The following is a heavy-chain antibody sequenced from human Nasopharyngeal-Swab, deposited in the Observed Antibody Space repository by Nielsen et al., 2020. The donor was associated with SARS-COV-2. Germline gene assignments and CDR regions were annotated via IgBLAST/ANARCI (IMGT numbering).Heavy chain of an antibody. J-gene: IGHJ4*02. D-gene: IGHD5-24*01. CDR3: VRDAEMATIINGPAEFDY. V-gene: IGHV3-11*04. CDR1: GFTFTDYY. Sequence: GESLKISCAASGFTFTDYYMTWVRQAPGKGLEWVSYITNGGIMTYYADSVKGRFTISRDNTNNSLYLQMHSLRVEDTAVYYCVRDAEMATIINGPAEFDYWGQGSLVTVSS. CDR2: ITNGGIMT.